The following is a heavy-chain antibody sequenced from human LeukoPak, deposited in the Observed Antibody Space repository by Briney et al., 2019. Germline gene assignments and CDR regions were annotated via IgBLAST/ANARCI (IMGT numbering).Heavy chain of an antibody. CDR3: AKDSKRSVWYPTKFDY. J-gene: IGHJ4*02. V-gene: IGHV3-23*01. CDR1: GFTFSSYA. Sequence: GGSLRLSCAASGFTFSSYAMSWVRQAPGKGLEWVSAISGSGGSTYYADSVKGRFTISRDNSKNTLYLQMNSLRAEDTAVYYCAKDSKRSVWYPTKFDYWGQGTLVTVSS. CDR2: ISGSGGST. D-gene: IGHD2-15*01.